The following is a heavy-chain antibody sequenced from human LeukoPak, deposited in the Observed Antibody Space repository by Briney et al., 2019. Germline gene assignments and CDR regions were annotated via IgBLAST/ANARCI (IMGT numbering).Heavy chain of an antibody. V-gene: IGHV1-18*01. CDR1: GYNFTNYG. CDR3: ARGWIHTAMGLSYYYYYMDV. CDR2: ISTYNGNT. Sequence: ASVKVSCKASGYNFTNYGISWVRQAPGQGLEWMGWISTYNGNTYYAQKLQGRVTMTTETSTTTVYMELRSLRSDDTAVFYCARGWIHTAMGLSYYYYYMDVWGKGTTVTISS. J-gene: IGHJ6*03. D-gene: IGHD5-18*01.